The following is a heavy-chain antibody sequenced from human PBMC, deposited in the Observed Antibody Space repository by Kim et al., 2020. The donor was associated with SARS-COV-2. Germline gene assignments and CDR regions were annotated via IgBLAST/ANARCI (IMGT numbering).Heavy chain of an antibody. J-gene: IGHJ6*02. CDR2: IASPGDT. CDR1: GFTLSEYD. Sequence: GGSLRLSCTASGFTLSEYDMHWVRQAPGKGLEWVSTIASPGDTFYPDSVKGRFTISRDFAKKSLYLQMNSLRAGDTAVYYCARPIRGVVSGMHVWGQGTTVTVSS. V-gene: IGHV3-13*01. CDR3: ARPIRGVVSGMHV. D-gene: IGHD3-10*01.